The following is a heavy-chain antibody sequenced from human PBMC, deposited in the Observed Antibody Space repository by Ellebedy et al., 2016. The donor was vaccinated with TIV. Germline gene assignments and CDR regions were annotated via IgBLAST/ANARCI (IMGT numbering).Heavy chain of an antibody. J-gene: IGHJ3*02. Sequence: GESLKISCKGSGYLFTSYWIGWVRQMPGRGLEWVGIIYPGDSDTRYSPSFQGQVTISADKSISTAYLQWSSLKASDTAMYYCASHLIMITFGGTPDAFDIWGQGTMVTVSS. CDR2: IYPGDSDT. D-gene: IGHD3-16*01. CDR3: ASHLIMITFGGTPDAFDI. V-gene: IGHV5-51*01. CDR1: GYLFTSYW.